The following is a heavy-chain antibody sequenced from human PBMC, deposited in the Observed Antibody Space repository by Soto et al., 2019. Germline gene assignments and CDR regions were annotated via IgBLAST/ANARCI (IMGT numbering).Heavy chain of an antibody. V-gene: IGHV1-46*01. D-gene: IGHD2-2*02. CDR3: ARGVGEDIVVVPAAINTAYYYCMDV. J-gene: IGHJ6*02. Sequence: GAPVETSCKVSGYTFTSYYMHWVRQSPGQGLEWKGIINPSGGRTSYAQKFQGRVTTTRDTSTRSVYMELSRLRSADTAAYNCARGVGEDIVVVPAAINTAYYYCMDVCGQGNTVTVS. CDR2: INPSGGRT. CDR1: GYTFTSYY.